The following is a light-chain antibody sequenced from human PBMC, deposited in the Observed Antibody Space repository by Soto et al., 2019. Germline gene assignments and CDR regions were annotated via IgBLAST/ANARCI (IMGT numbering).Light chain of an antibody. Sequence: QSALTQPASVSGSPGQSITISCTGTSSDVGTYNYVSWYQQHPGKAPKLMIYDVSNRPSGVSDRFSGSKSGNTASLTISGLRAEDEADYFCHSYTGRSARYVFGTGTKVTVL. V-gene: IGLV2-14*03. CDR2: DVS. CDR1: SSDVGTYNY. CDR3: HSYTGRSARYV. J-gene: IGLJ1*01.